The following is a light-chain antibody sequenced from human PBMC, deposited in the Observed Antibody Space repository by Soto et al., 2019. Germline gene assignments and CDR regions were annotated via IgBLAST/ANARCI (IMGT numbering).Light chain of an antibody. CDR1: QSVSSN. CDR3: QQRSNWPPIT. V-gene: IGKV3-15*01. J-gene: IGKJ5*01. Sequence: EIVMTQSPATLSVSPGERATLSCRASQSVSSNLAWYQQKPGQGPSLLIYGTSTRAGGVPARFSGGGSGTEFTLTISSLQSEDFAVYYCQQRSNWPPITFGQGTRLEIK. CDR2: GTS.